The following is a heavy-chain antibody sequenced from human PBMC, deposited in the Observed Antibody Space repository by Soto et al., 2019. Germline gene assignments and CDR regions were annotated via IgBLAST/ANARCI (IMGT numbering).Heavy chain of an antibody. CDR2: ISFTSSYT. J-gene: IGHJ4*02. CDR3: ALHRGPLKYYFDF. V-gene: IGHV3-11*06. Sequence: GGSLRLSCAASGFTFSDYYMSWIRQAPGKGLEWVSYISFTSSYTSYADSVKGRFTISRDNAKNSLFLQMNSLTAEDTAVYYCALHRGPLKYYFDFWGQGTLVTVSS. CDR1: GFTFSDYY.